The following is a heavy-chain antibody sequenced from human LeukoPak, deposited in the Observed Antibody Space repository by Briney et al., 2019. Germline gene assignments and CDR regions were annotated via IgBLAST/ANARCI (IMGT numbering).Heavy chain of an antibody. CDR1: GFTFSSYS. J-gene: IGHJ3*02. CDR2: ISSSSSYI. V-gene: IGHV3-21*01. CDR3: ATTRRDFWSGFDAFDI. D-gene: IGHD3-3*01. Sequence: KPGGSLRLSCEPSGFTFSSYSMNWVRQAPGKGLEWVSSISSSSSYIYYADSVKGRFTISRDNAKNSLYLQMNSLRAEDTAVYYCATTRRDFWSGFDAFDIWGQGTMVTVSS.